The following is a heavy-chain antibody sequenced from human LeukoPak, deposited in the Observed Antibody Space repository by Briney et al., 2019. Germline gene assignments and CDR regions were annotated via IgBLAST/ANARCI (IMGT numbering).Heavy chain of an antibody. Sequence: GGSLRLSCAAPGFTFSSYWMHWVRQAPGKGLVWVSRINSDMSSTNYADSVKGRFTISRDNAKNTLYLQMNSLRAEDTAVYYCARDIAVSGNYFDYWGQGTLVTVSS. V-gene: IGHV3-74*01. CDR3: ARDIAVSGNYFDY. D-gene: IGHD6-19*01. J-gene: IGHJ4*02. CDR2: INSDMSST. CDR1: GFTFSSYW.